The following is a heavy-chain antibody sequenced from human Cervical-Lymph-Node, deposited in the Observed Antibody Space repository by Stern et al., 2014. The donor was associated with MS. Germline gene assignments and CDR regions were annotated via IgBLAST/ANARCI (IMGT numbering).Heavy chain of an antibody. D-gene: IGHD1-7*01. CDR1: GYTFSNYA. CDR3: ARGPTYRTGTVDN. J-gene: IGHJ4*02. Sequence: QVQLLQPGAEVKKPGASVRVSCKTSGYTFSNYAIIWVRQAPGQGLEWLGWISAYKGNTSYAQKYQDSVTMTIDTSTRTAYMELESLRSDDTAVYYCARGPTYRTGTVDNWGQGTLVTVSS. V-gene: IGHV1-18*01. CDR2: ISAYKGNT.